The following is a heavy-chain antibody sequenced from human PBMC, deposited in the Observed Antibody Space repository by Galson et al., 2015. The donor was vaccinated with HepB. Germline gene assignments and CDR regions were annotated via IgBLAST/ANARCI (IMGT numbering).Heavy chain of an antibody. Sequence: SVKVSCKASGYTFTSYAMNWVRQAPGQGLEWMGWINTNTGNPTYAQGFTGRFVFSLDTSVSTAYLQISSLKAEDTAVYYCARDRPTYYDFWSGYFGAGNWFDPWGQGTLVTVSS. CDR2: INTNTGNP. V-gene: IGHV7-4-1*02. CDR1: GYTFTSYA. CDR3: ARDRPTYYDFWSGYFGAGNWFDP. D-gene: IGHD3-3*01. J-gene: IGHJ5*02.